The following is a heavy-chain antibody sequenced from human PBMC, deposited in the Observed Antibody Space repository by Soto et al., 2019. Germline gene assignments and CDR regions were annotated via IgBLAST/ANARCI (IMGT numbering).Heavy chain of an antibody. V-gene: IGHV1-3*05. CDR3: ARWAAHSSSWYYFDY. CDR2: INAGNGNT. J-gene: IGHJ4*02. Sequence: QVQLVQSGAEEKKPGASVKVSCKASGYTFTSYAMHWVRQAPGQRLEWMGWINAGNGNTKYSQKFQGRVTITRDTSASTAYMELSSLRSEDTAVYYCARWAAHSSSWYYFDYWGQGTLVTVSS. D-gene: IGHD6-13*01. CDR1: GYTFTSYA.